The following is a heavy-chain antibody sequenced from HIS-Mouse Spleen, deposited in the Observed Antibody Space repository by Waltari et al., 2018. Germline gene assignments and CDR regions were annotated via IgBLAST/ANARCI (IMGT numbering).Heavy chain of an antibody. Sequence: QVQLVQSGAEVKKPGASVKVSCKASGYTFTGYYMHWVRQAPGQGLEWRGWINPNRVGTNYAQKVQGRVTMTRETSISTAYMELSRLRSDDTAVYYCARDGIDSSGWYWYFDLWGRGTLVTVSS. V-gene: IGHV1-2*02. CDR3: ARDGIDSSGWYWYFDL. CDR1: GYTFTGYY. CDR2: INPNRVGT. J-gene: IGHJ2*01. D-gene: IGHD6-19*01.